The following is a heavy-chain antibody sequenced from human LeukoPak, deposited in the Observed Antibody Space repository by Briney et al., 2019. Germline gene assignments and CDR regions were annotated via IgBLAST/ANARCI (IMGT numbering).Heavy chain of an antibody. CDR3: ARGLYNWNDGYYFVY. CDR2: ISYDGSNK. V-gene: IGHV3-30*04. Sequence: GGSLRLSCAASGFTFSSYAMHWVRQAPGKGLEWVAVISYDGSNKYYADSVKGRFTISRDNSKNTLYLQMNSLRAEDTAVYYCARGLYNWNDGYYFVYWGQGTLVTVSS. D-gene: IGHD1-1*01. CDR1: GFTFSSYA. J-gene: IGHJ4*02.